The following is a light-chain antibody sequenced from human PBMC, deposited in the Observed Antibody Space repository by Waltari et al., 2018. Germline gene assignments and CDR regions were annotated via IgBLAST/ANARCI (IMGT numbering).Light chain of an antibody. V-gene: IGKV1-8*01. CDR1: QDIGTY. CDR2: GAS. J-gene: IGKJ4*01. CDR3: QQYYAYPLT. Sequence: AIRITQSPSSLSVSTGDRVTITCRSNQDIGTYLAWYQQTPGKAPRLLLHGASTLQTGVPSRFSGSGSGTDFNITIACLQSEDFVTYFCQQYYAYPLTFGGGTKVEMK.